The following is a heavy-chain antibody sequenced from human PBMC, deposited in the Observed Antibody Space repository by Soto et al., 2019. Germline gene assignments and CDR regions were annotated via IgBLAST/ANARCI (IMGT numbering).Heavy chain of an antibody. CDR2: ISAYNGNT. J-gene: IGHJ6*02. D-gene: IGHD6-13*01. CDR1: GYAXTGYY. CDR3: AREGGDSSSWHYYYYYCGMDV. V-gene: IGHV1-18*04. Sequence: GASVKVSCKASGYAXTGYYMHWLRQAPGQGLERMGWISAYNGNTNYAQKLQGRVTMTTDTSTSTAYMELRSLRSDDTAVYYCAREGGDSSSWHYYYYYCGMDVWGQGTTVTVSS.